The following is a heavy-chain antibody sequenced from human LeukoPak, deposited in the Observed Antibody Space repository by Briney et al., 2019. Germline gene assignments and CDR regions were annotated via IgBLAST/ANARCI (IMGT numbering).Heavy chain of an antibody. Sequence: GGSLRLSCVTSGFDFNVYAMHWVRHSPGKGLEWVALLAYDGTNQYYADFVKGRFTISRDNAKNSLYLQMNSLGAEDTAVYYCARAGRAYSSSWYWFDPWGQGTLVTVSS. J-gene: IGHJ5*02. D-gene: IGHD6-13*01. CDR2: LAYDGTNQ. CDR3: ARAGRAYSSSWYWFDP. CDR1: GFDFNVYA. V-gene: IGHV3-30*04.